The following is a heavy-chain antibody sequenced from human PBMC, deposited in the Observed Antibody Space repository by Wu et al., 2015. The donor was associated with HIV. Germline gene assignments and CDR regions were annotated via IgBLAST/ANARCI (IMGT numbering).Heavy chain of an antibody. Sequence: QVQLVQSGAEVKKPGSSVKVSCKASGDTFNIFAINWVRQAPGQGLERMGGIIPAFGTTDYAGKFQGRVTISADDSTSTAYMELKRLTSEDTAVYYCARPWQLRNGWPFFDYWGQGTLVTVSS. CDR2: IIPAFGTT. V-gene: IGHV1-69*12. D-gene: IGHD4-23*01. CDR3: ARPWQLRNGWPFFDY. J-gene: IGHJ4*02. CDR1: GDTFNIFA.